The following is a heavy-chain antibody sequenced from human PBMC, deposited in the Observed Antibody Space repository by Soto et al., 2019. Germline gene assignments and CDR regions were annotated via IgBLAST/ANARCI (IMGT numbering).Heavy chain of an antibody. D-gene: IGHD2-2*01. J-gene: IGHJ4*02. CDR3: ARVEACSSTSCSSVFDY. CDR2: INSDGSST. V-gene: IGHV3-74*03. CDR1: GFTFSSYC. Sequence: EVQLVESGGGLVQPGGSLRLSCAASGFTFSSYCMHRVRQAPGKGLVWVSRINSDGSSTTYADSVKGRFTISRDNAKTTLYLQMNSLRAEDTAVYYCARVEACSSTSCSSVFDYWGQGTLVTVSS.